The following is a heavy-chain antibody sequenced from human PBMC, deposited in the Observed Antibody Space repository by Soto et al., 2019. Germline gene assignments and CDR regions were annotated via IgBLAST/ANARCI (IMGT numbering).Heavy chain of an antibody. Sequence: ASVKVSCKASGYTFTGYYMHWVRQAPGQGLEWMGWINPNSGGTNYAQKFQGWVTMTRDTSISTAYMELSRLRSDDTAVYYCARAREYYYDSSGYSSPMGYYYYGMDVWGQGTTVTVSS. CDR2: INPNSGGT. D-gene: IGHD3-22*01. CDR1: GYTFTGYY. J-gene: IGHJ6*02. V-gene: IGHV1-2*04. CDR3: ARAREYYYDSSGYSSPMGYYYYGMDV.